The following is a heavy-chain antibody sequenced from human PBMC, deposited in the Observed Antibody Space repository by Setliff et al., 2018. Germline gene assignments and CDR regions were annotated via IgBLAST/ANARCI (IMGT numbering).Heavy chain of an antibody. V-gene: IGHV4-39*01. D-gene: IGHD1-26*01. J-gene: IGHJ6*03. CDR1: DGSITSGGGFY. CDR3: ARHLSSGSYYGGAYYYMDV. CDR2: FYSFGSI. Sequence: SETLSLTCSVSDGSITSGGGFYWAWIRQPPGKELEWIGSFYSFGSIYYSPSLKSRVTISGDTSSNQFSLNLNSVTAADTAVYYCARHLSSGSYYGGAYYYMDVWGKGTTVTVS.